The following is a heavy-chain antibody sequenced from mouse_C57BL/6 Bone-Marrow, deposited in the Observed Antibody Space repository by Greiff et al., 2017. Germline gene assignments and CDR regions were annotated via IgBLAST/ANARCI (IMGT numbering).Heavy chain of an antibody. CDR2: IYPRSGNT. J-gene: IGHJ2*01. CDR3: AITTVVAISKYFDY. V-gene: IGHV1-81*01. D-gene: IGHD1-1*01. Sequence: QVQLKQSGAELARPGASVKLSCKASGYTFTSYGISWVKQRTGQGLEWIGEIYPRSGNTYYNEKFKGKAKLTADKSSSTAYMELRSLTSEASAVYFCAITTVVAISKYFDYWGQGTTRTVSS. CDR1: GYTFTSYG.